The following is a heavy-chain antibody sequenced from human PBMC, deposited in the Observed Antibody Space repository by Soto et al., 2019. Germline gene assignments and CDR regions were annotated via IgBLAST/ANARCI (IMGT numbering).Heavy chain of an antibody. CDR1: GYTFTGYH. CDR2: INPNSGGT. V-gene: IGHV1-2*04. J-gene: IGHJ6*02. Sequence: GASVKVSCKASGYTFTGYHMHWVRQAPGQGLEWMGWINPNSGGTNYAQKLQGWVTMTRDTSISTAYMELSRLRSDDTAVYYCARTVAGYYYYYYGMDVWGQGTTVTVSS. CDR3: ARTVAGYYYYYYGMDV. D-gene: IGHD6-19*01.